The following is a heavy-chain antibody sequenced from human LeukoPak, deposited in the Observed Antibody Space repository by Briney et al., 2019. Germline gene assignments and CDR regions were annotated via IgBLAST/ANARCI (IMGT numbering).Heavy chain of an antibody. J-gene: IGHJ6*02. V-gene: IGHV4-4*07. CDR3: ARDLQLLCSDINCSYGMDV. Sequence: SETLSLICSVSGGSISSYYWSWIRQSAGKGLEWIGRIYTSEGTNYNPSLKSRVTMSADTSKNQLSVKLGFVTAADTAVYYCARDLQLLCSDINCSYGMDVWGRGTTVTVSS. D-gene: IGHD2-15*01. CDR2: IYTSEGT. CDR1: GGSISSYY.